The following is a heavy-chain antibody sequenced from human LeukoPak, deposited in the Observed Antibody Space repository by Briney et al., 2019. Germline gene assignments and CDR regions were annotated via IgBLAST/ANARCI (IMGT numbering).Heavy chain of an antibody. D-gene: IGHD1-14*01. J-gene: IGHJ4*02. CDR3: AKVGTGDLFRALDY. V-gene: IGHV3-23*01. CDR2: ISDGGGTT. CDR1: GFTFSSYA. Sequence: GGSLRLSCAASGFTFSSYAMRWVRQAPGKVLEWVSAISDGGGTTYYADSVQGRFTISRDYSKNTLFLQMNSLRADDTAVYYCAKVGTGDLFRALDYWGQGTLVTVSS.